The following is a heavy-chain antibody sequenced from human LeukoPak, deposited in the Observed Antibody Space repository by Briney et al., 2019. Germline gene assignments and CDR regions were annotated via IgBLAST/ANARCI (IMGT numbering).Heavy chain of an antibody. CDR3: AKESRGWYFDY. CDR1: GYTFTGYF. CDR2: INPDSGGT. J-gene: IGHJ4*02. D-gene: IGHD6-19*01. Sequence: ASVKVSCKTSGYTFTGYFIHWVRQAPGQGLEWMGWINPDSGGTNFAQKFQGRVTVSRDTSISTAYMELSRLRSDDTAVYYCAKESRGWYFDYWGQGTLVTVSS. V-gene: IGHV1-2*02.